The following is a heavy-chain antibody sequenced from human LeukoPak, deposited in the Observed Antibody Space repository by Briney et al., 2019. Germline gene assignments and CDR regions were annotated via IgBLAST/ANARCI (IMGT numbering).Heavy chain of an antibody. D-gene: IGHD1-26*01. V-gene: IGHV3-23*01. CDR1: GFTFSSYS. CDR2: IGADGRGT. Sequence: GGSLRLSCAASGFTFSSYSMNWVRQAPGKGLEWVSAIGADGRGTDYADSVKGRFTISRDNSKNMLYLQMNTLRADDTALYYCARRPGGTPDYWGLGTLVTVSS. J-gene: IGHJ4*02. CDR3: ARRPGGTPDY.